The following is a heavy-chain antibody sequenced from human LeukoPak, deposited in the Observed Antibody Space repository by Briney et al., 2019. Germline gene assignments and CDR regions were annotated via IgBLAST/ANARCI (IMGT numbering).Heavy chain of an antibody. CDR1: GVSISSYY. J-gene: IGHJ4*02. CDR2: IFDSGTT. V-gene: IGHV4-59*01. D-gene: IGHD5-12*01. CDR3: ARGGGTFDH. Sequence: PSETLSLTCAVSGVSISSYYWSWIRQPPGKGLEWIAYIFDSGTTKYSPSLKSRVTISIDTSKNQFSLQLGSVTAADTALYYCARGGGTFDHWGQGTVVTVSS.